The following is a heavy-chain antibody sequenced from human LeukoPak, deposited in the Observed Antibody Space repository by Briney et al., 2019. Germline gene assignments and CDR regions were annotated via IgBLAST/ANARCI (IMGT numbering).Heavy chain of an antibody. CDR3: ARDVRVDF. D-gene: IGHD2/OR15-2a*01. V-gene: IGHV3-7*01. Sequence: GGSLRLSCAASGITFSRSWMSWVRQAPGKGLEWVAFIKEDGGEIFYVDSVKGRFTISRDNAENFLYLQMNTLRAEDTAVYYCARDVRVDFWGQGTLVTVSS. CDR2: IKEDGGEI. J-gene: IGHJ4*02. CDR1: GITFSRSW.